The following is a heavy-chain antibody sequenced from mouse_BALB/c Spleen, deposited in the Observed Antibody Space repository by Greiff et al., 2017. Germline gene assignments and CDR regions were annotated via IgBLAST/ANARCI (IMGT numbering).Heavy chain of an antibody. Sequence: QVQLKQSGAELVRPGVSVKISCKGSGYTFTDYAMHWVKQSHAKSLEWIGVISTYYGDASYNQKFKGKATMTVDKSSSTAYMELARLTSEDSAIYYCARFDGYYRYFDVWGAGTTVTVSS. CDR1: GYTFTDYA. CDR3: ARFDGYYRYFDV. D-gene: IGHD2-3*01. CDR2: ISTYYGDA. J-gene: IGHJ1*01. V-gene: IGHV1S137*01.